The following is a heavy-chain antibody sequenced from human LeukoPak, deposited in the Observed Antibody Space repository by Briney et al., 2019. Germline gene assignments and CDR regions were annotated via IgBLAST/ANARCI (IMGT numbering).Heavy chain of an antibody. V-gene: IGHV3-74*01. J-gene: IGHJ5*02. CDR1: GFTFSSYW. CDR3: AKGSSGYFADL. D-gene: IGHD3-22*01. Sequence: GGSLRLSCAASGFTFSSYWVHWVRQAPGKGLVWVSRINSDGRSTSYADSVKGRFTISRDNSKNTLYLQMSSLRAEDTALYYCAKGSSGYFADLWGQGTLVTVSS. CDR2: INSDGRST.